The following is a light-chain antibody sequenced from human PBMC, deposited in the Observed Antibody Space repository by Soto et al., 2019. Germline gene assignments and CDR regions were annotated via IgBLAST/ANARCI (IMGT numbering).Light chain of an antibody. CDR1: QSVGTF. V-gene: IGKV3-11*01. CDR2: DAS. Sequence: EIVLTQSPATLSLSPGESATLSCRDSQSVGTFLAWYQHKPGQAPRLLILDASTRATGVPPRFSGSKSGTDFTLTISRLEPEDFAVYYCQQRRTWPLTFGGGTKVDI. J-gene: IGKJ4*01. CDR3: QQRRTWPLT.